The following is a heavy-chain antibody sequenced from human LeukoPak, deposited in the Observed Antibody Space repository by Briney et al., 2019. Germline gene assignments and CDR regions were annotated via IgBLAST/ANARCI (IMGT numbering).Heavy chain of an antibody. CDR2: ISWNSGSI. D-gene: IGHD3-22*01. CDR1: GFPFDDSA. V-gene: IGHV3-9*03. CDR3: AKANDYDSSGHHDY. J-gene: IGHJ4*02. Sequence: GGSLRLSCAASGFPFDDSAMHWDRQAPGKGLEWVSGISWNSGSIGYADSVKGRFTISRDNAKNSLYLQMNSLRAEDMALYYSAKANDYDSSGHHDYWGQGTLVTVSS.